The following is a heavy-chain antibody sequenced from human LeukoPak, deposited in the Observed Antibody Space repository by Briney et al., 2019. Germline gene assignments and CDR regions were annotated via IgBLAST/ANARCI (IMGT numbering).Heavy chain of an antibody. V-gene: IGHV4-59*08. D-gene: IGHD5-18*01. CDR2: IYYSGST. Sequence: SETLSLTCTVSGGSISSYHWSWIRQPPGKGLEWIGYIYYSGSTNYNPSLKSRVTISVDTSKNQFSLKLSSVTAADTAVYYCARGSDTAMVISYMDVWGKGTTVTVSS. CDR3: ARGSDTAMVISYMDV. J-gene: IGHJ6*03. CDR1: GGSISSYH.